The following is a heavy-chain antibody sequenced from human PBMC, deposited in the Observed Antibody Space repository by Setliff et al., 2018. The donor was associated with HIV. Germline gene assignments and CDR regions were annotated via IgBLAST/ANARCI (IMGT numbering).Heavy chain of an antibody. CDR3: VRPSLGIGGGSIFHN. J-gene: IGHJ4*02. D-gene: IGHD3-3*01. CDR2: IHFSGST. V-gene: IGHV4-39*01. Sequence: ASETLSLTCTVSGDSFSGTSYYWGWIRQPPGKGLEWIGSIHFSGSTWYTQSLKSRVTIWVDTSKNQFSLKVNSVTAADTAVYYCVRPSLGIGGGSIFHNRGQGTLVTVSS. CDR1: GDSFSGTSYY.